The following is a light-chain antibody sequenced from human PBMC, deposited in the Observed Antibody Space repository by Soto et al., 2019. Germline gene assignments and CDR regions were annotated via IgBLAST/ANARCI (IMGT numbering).Light chain of an antibody. J-gene: IGKJ2*01. CDR2: AAS. CDR1: QGISSY. V-gene: IGKV1-9*01. CDR3: QQVNSYPHT. Sequence: DIQLTQSPSFLSASAGDRVTITCRASQGISSYLAWYQQKPGKAPKLLIYAASTLQSGVPSRFSGSGSGTEFTLTISSLQPGDFATYYCQQVNSYPHTFGQGTKLEIK.